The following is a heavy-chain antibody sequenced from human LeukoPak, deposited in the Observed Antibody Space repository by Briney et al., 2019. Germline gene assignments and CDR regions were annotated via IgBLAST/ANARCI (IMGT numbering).Heavy chain of an antibody. CDR2: IYSGGST. D-gene: IGHD3-22*01. CDR3: ARGAYYYDGSGYFDY. CDR1: GFTVSSTY. J-gene: IGHJ4*02. V-gene: IGHV3-53*01. Sequence: GGSLRLSCAASGFTVSSTYMTWVRQAPGKGLEWVSVIYSGGSTYYADSVKGRFTISRDNSKNTLYLQMNSLRAEDTAVYYCARGAYYYDGSGYFDYWGQGTLVTVSS.